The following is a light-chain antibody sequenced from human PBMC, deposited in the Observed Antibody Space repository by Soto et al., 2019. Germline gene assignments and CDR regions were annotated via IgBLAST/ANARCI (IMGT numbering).Light chain of an antibody. CDR2: GAS. Sequence: EVAMTQSPATLSVSPGERATLSCSASQSVSSNLAWYQQKPGQAPRLLIYGASTRATAVPARFSGSGSGTEFTLTISSLQSEDFAVYYCQQYNNWPVTFGQGTKLDIK. CDR3: QQYNNWPVT. V-gene: IGKV3-15*01. CDR1: QSVSSN. J-gene: IGKJ1*01.